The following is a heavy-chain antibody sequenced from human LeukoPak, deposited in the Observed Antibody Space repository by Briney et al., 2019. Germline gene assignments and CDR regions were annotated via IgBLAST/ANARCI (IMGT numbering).Heavy chain of an antibody. CDR3: ARGRGTSTVTSIDY. CDR2: MNPNSGNT. V-gene: IGHV1-8*01. CDR1: GYTFTSYD. D-gene: IGHD4-11*01. Sequence: EASVKVSCKASGYTFTSYDINWVRQATGQGLEWMGWMNPNSGNTGYAQKFQGRVTMTGNTSISTAYMELSSLRSEDTAVYYCARGRGTSTVTSIDYWGQGTLVTVSS. J-gene: IGHJ4*02.